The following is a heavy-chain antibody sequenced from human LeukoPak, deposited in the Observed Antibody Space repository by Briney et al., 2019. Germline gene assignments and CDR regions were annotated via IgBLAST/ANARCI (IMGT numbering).Heavy chain of an antibody. CDR3: TRERLDGYFDY. Sequence: ASVKVSCKASGYTFTGYYMHWVRQAPGQGLEWMGWINPNSGGTNYPQKFQGRVTMTRDTSISTDYMELSSLRSDDTAVYYCTRERLDGYFDYWGQGTLVTVSS. J-gene: IGHJ4*02. CDR2: INPNSGGT. D-gene: IGHD1-1*01. V-gene: IGHV1-2*02. CDR1: GYTFTGYY.